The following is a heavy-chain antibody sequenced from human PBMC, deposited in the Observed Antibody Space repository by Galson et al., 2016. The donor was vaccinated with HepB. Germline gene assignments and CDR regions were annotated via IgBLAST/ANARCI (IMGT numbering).Heavy chain of an antibody. CDR2: ISHDGSKK. J-gene: IGHJ4*02. V-gene: IGHV3-30-3*01. CDR3: ARAESFYDSSGYYGDY. Sequence: SLRLSCAASGFSFSDYTLHWVRQAPGKGLEWVAIISHDGSKKYYADSVKGRFTISRDNSKNTVYLQMNNLRVEDTAVYYCARAESFYDSSGYYGDYWGQGTLVTVSS. CDR1: GFSFSDYT. D-gene: IGHD3-22*01.